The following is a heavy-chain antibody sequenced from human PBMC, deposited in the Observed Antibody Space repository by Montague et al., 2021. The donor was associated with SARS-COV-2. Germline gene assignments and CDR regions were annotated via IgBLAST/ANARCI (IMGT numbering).Heavy chain of an antibody. CDR2: ICYSGST. V-gene: IGHV4-39*01. J-gene: IGHJ6*03. D-gene: IGHD3-9*01. CDR3: ARHGKGSDYDILTGYYYYYYMDV. CDR1: GGSISSSSYY. Sequence: SETLSLTCTVSGGSISSSSYYWGWIRQPPGKGLEWIGSICYSGSTYYNPSLKSRVTISVDTSKNQFSLKLSSVTAADTAVYYCARHGKGSDYDILTGYYYYYYMDVWGKGTTVTVSS.